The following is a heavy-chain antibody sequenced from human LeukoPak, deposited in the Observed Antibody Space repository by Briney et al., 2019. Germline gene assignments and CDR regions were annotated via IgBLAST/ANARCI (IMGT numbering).Heavy chain of an antibody. Sequence: SETLSLTCAVYGGSFSGYYWSWIRQPPGKGLEWIGEINHSGSTNYNPSLKSRVTISVDTSKNQFSLKLSSVTAADTAVYYCARGTRRWEYIAAAGKRSNWFDPWGQRTLVTVSS. J-gene: IGHJ5*02. V-gene: IGHV4-34*01. CDR1: GGSFSGYY. CDR2: INHSGST. CDR3: ARGTRRWEYIAAAGKRSNWFDP. D-gene: IGHD6-13*01.